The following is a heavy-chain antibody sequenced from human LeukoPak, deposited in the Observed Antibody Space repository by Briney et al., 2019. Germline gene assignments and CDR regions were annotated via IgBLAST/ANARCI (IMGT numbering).Heavy chain of an antibody. V-gene: IGHV4-59*01. D-gene: IGHD6-19*01. Sequence: SETLSLTCTVSGGSLSNYYWSWIRQSPGKRLEWIRYVYYSGSTKYSPSLKSRVTISVDTSKSQFSLKLNSVTAADTAVYYCARGESGWYRYYFNYWGQGTLVTVSS. CDR3: ARGESGWYRYYFNY. CDR2: VYYSGST. CDR1: GGSLSNYY. J-gene: IGHJ4*02.